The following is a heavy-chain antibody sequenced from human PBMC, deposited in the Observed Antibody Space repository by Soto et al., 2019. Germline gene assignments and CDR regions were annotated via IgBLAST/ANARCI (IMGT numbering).Heavy chain of an antibody. V-gene: IGHV1-18*01. D-gene: IGHD1-26*01. Sequence: QVQLVQSGVEVKMPGASVKLSCKTYGYAFTNYGVTWVRQVSGQGLEGIGWVSGYNRNTNYAQRFKDRVIMTTDTSTNTAHMELRSLRSDDTGIYSCSPERQWEPLIYWGRGTVLTVSP. CDR1: GYAFTNYG. CDR3: SPERQWEPLIY. J-gene: IGHJ4*02. CDR2: VSGYNRNT.